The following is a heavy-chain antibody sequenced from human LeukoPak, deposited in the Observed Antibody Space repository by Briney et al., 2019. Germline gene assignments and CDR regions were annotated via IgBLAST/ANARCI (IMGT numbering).Heavy chain of an antibody. CDR1: GFTFSRYA. J-gene: IGHJ4*02. D-gene: IGHD1-26*01. CDR2: VSGSGSST. V-gene: IGHV3-23*01. CDR3: ARDRIVGATIDY. Sequence: GGSLRLSCAASGFTFSRYAMSWVRQAPGKGLEWVSGVSGSGSSTYYADSVKGRFTISRDNSKNTLYLQMNSLKVEDTAVYYCARDRIVGATIDYWGQGTLVTVSS.